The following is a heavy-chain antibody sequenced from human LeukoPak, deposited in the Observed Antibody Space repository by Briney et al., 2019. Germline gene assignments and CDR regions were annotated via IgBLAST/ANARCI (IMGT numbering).Heavy chain of an antibody. Sequence: SETLSLTCAVYGGSFSGYYWSWIRQPPGKGLEWIGEINHSGSTYYNPSLKSRVTISVDTSKNQFSLKLSSVTAADTAVYYCARPVSEYSSSSAFDYWGQGTLVTVSS. D-gene: IGHD6-6*01. J-gene: IGHJ4*02. V-gene: IGHV4-34*01. CDR3: ARPVSEYSSSSAFDY. CDR2: INHSGST. CDR1: GGSFSGYY.